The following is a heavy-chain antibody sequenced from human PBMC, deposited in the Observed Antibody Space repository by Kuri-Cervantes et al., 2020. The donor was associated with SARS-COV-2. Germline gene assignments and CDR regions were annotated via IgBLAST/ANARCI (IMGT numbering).Heavy chain of an antibody. V-gene: IGHV4-31*03. D-gene: IGHD3-22*01. CDR2: IYSGGTT. CDR1: GGSIRSDGYY. CDR3: ARYYYDSRGYFFFDY. J-gene: IGHJ4*02. Sequence: SETLSLTCTVSGGSIRSDGYYWSWIRQRPGKGLEWIGYIYSGGTTYYSPSLKSRLTISMDTSKNHFSLKLGAVTAADTAMYYCARYYYDSRGYFFFDYWGRGNPVTVSS.